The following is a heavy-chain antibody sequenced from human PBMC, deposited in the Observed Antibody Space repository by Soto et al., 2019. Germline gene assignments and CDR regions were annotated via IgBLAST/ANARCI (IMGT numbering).Heavy chain of an antibody. CDR2: INYSGST. CDR1: GGSFSGYY. J-gene: IGHJ4*02. Sequence: SETLSLTCAVYGGSFSGYYWSWIRQPPGKGLEWIGRINYSGSTNYNPSLKSRVTISVDTSKNQFSLKLISVTAADTSVYYCARRTTVTPGGYFDYWGQGMLVTVSS. D-gene: IGHD4-17*01. CDR3: ARRTTVTPGGYFDY. V-gene: IGHV4-34*01.